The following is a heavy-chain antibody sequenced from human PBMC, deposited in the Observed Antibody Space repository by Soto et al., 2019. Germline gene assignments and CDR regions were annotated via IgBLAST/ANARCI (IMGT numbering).Heavy chain of an antibody. D-gene: IGHD3-22*01. Sequence: EVQLLESGGGSVQPGGSLRLSCEASGFIFRNYAMSWVRQAPGKGLEWVSSISGSGVGTYYADSVQGRFTISRDNSTNTLFLQLSSLRAEDTALYYCAKSEDDSSAYVGYFDYWGQGTMVTVSS. CDR2: ISGSGVGT. CDR3: AKSEDDSSAYVGYFDY. CDR1: GFIFRNYA. V-gene: IGHV3-23*01. J-gene: IGHJ4*02.